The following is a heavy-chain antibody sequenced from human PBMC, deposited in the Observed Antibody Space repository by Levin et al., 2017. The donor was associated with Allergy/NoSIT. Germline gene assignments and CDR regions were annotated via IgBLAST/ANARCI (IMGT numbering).Heavy chain of an antibody. J-gene: IGHJ4*02. CDR1: RGSISSGLW. V-gene: IGHV4-4*02. CDR2: ISLSDIA. D-gene: IGHD1-14*01. Sequence: PSETLSLTCALSRGSISSGLWWSWFRQPPGKGLEWIGEISLSDIANYNPSLRGRATISIDKSKNQLSLRLTSLTAADTAVYFCAREKPPLGFPSFDYWGQGTLVIVSS. CDR3: AREKPPLGFPSFDY.